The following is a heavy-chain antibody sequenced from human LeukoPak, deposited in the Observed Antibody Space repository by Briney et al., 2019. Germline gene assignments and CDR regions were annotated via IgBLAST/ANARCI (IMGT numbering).Heavy chain of an antibody. CDR3: ARLGGLYGDLDY. CDR1: GGSISSSSYY. Sequence: SETLSLTCTVSGGSISSSSYYWGWIRQPPGKGLEWIGSIYYSGGTYYNPSLKSRVTISVDTSKNQFSLKLSSVTAADTAVYYCARLGGLYGDLDYWGQGTLVTVSS. D-gene: IGHD4-17*01. CDR2: IYYSGGT. J-gene: IGHJ4*02. V-gene: IGHV4-39*01.